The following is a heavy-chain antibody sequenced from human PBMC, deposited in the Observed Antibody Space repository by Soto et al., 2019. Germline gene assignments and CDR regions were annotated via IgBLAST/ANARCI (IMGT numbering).Heavy chain of an antibody. J-gene: IGHJ4*02. CDR3: ARGRYGDY. CDR2: ISAHNGNT. V-gene: IGHV1-18*01. Sequence: QVHLVQSGAEVKKPGASVKVSCKGSGYAFTTYGITWVRQAPGQGLEWMAWISAHNGNTDYAQKLQGRVTVTRDTSTSTAYMEPSSLRSDDTAVYYGARGRYGDYWGQGALVTVSS. D-gene: IGHD1-1*01. CDR1: GYAFTTYG.